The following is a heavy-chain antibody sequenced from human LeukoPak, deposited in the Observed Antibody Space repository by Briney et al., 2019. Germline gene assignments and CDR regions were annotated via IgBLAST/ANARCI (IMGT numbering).Heavy chain of an antibody. D-gene: IGHD5-18*01. Sequence: ASVKVSCKASGGTFSSYAISWVRQAPGQGLEWMGGIIPIFGTANYAQKFQGRVTITADESTSTAYMELSSLGSDDTAVYYCARGYSYSFDYWGQGTLVTVSS. J-gene: IGHJ4*02. CDR3: ARGYSYSFDY. CDR1: GGTFSSYA. CDR2: IIPIFGTA. V-gene: IGHV1-69*13.